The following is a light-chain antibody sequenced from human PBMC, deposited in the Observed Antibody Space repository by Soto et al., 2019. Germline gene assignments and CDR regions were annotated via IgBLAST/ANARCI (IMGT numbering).Light chain of an antibody. CDR3: YSAADNRLVV. CDR2: NDT. J-gene: IGLJ2*01. Sequence: SYELTQPSSVSVSPGRTARIPCSGALLALTFARWSHQKPGQDPVLLIFNDTERTSEISERFSLSSSGTTVTLTISGAQVEDEADYYCYSAADNRLVVFGGGTKLTVL. V-gene: IGLV3-27*01. CDR1: LLALTF.